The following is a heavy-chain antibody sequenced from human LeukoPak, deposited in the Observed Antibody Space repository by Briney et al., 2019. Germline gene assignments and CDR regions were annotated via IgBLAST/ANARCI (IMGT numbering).Heavy chain of an antibody. CDR1: GGSISTYY. D-gene: IGHD3-10*01. Sequence: SETLSLTCAVSGGSISTYYWSWFRQSPGKGLEWIGYIYFSGDTDYNPSFKSRATISVDTSKNQFSLNLNSVTAADTAMYYCARVTMVRVLSWFDPWGQGTLVTVSS. CDR2: IYFSGDT. V-gene: IGHV4-59*01. J-gene: IGHJ5*02. CDR3: ARVTMVRVLSWFDP.